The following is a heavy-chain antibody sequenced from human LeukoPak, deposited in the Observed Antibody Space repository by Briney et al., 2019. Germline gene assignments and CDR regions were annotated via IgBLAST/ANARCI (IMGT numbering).Heavy chain of an antibody. J-gene: IGHJ3*02. CDR2: FYTSGST. D-gene: IGHD1-1*01. CDR1: GGSISSGSYY. V-gene: IGHV4-61*02. CDR3: ARDGTVGYDTDAFDI. Sequence: SQTLSLTCTVSGGSISSGSYYWSWIRQPAGKGLEWIGRFYTSGSTNYNPSLKSRVTISVDTSKNQFSLKLSSVTAADTAVYYCARDGTVGYDTDAFDIWGQGTMVTVSS.